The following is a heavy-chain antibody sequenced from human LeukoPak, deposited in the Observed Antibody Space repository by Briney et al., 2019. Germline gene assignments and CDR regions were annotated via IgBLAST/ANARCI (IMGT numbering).Heavy chain of an antibody. CDR1: GFTFDDYG. J-gene: IGHJ6*03. Sequence: GGSLRLSCAAYGFTFDDYGMRWVRQAPGKGLDWFSDINWNGGSTGYADSVKGRFTISRDNAKNSLYLQMNSLRAEDTALYYCARDAGQLLSYYYYYMDVWGKGTTVTVSS. V-gene: IGHV3-20*04. CDR2: INWNGGST. D-gene: IGHD2-2*01. CDR3: ARDAGQLLSYYYYYMDV.